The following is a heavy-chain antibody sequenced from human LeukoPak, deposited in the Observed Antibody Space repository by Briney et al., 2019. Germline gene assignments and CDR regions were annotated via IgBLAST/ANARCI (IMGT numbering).Heavy chain of an antibody. V-gene: IGHV3-30*18. CDR3: AKDSWFGELMTWFDP. CDR1: GFTFSSYS. CDR2: ISYDGGKK. J-gene: IGHJ5*02. Sequence: GGSLRLSCAASGFTFSSYSMNWVRQAPGKGLEWVSIISYDGGKKDYADSVKGRFTISRDNSKNTLYLQMNSLRAEDTAVYYCAKDSWFGELMTWFDPWGQGTLVTVSS. D-gene: IGHD3-10*01.